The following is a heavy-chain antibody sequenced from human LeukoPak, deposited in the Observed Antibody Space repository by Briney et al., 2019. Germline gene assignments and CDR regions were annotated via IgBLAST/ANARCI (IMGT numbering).Heavy chain of an antibody. V-gene: IGHV3-43*01. CDR3: AKGGKGSNAYYYADH. Sequence: PGGSLRLSCAASGFTFDHYTMHWVRQAPGKGLEWVSLISWDGVSTYYAGSVKGRFTISRDNRKNSVSLQMNSLRTEDTALYYCAKGGKGSNAYYYADHWGQGTLVTVSS. CDR1: GFTFDHYT. J-gene: IGHJ4*02. CDR2: ISWDGVST. D-gene: IGHD3-22*01.